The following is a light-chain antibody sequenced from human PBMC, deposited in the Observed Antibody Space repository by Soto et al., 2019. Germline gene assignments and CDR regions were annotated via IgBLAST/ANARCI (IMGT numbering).Light chain of an antibody. V-gene: IGKV3-20*01. Sequence: EIVLTQSPGTLSLSPGDRATLSCRASQSVSSSYLAWYQQKPGQAPRLLIYGASSRATGIPDRFSGSGSGTDFTRTISRLEPEDFEVFYCQQYSCSPTFGQRTRLEIK. CDR1: QSVSSSY. CDR2: GAS. J-gene: IGKJ5*01. CDR3: QQYSCSPT.